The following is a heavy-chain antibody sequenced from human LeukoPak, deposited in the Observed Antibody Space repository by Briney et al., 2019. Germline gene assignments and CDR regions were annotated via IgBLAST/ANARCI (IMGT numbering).Heavy chain of an antibody. D-gene: IGHD2-8*01. Sequence: GASVKVPCKASGYTFPTYGITWVRQAPGQGLEWMGWISTYNGNTNYAQNLQGRVTMTTDTSTSTAYMDLRSLRSDDTAVYYCARDRNVKWARLTDEGDAFDIWGQGTMVTVSS. CDR1: GYTFPTYG. CDR3: ARDRNVKWARLTDEGDAFDI. J-gene: IGHJ3*02. V-gene: IGHV1-18*01. CDR2: ISTYNGNT.